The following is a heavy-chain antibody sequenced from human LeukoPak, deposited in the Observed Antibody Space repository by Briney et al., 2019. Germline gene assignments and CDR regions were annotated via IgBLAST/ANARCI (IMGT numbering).Heavy chain of an antibody. D-gene: IGHD2-21*02. CDR3: ARDASTAAWDY. J-gene: IGHJ4*02. V-gene: IGHV1-18*01. CDR2: ISAQHGQT. CDR1: GYSENFYG. Sequence: GASVKVSCKTSGYSENFYGITWVRQVAGQGLEWMGWISAQHGQTEYAPNSQDRVTMTTDTYTNTAYMELRSLRSDDTAVYYCARDASTAAWDYWGQGTLVTVSS.